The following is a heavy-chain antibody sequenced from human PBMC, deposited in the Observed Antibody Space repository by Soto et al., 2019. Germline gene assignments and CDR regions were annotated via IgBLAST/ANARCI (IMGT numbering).Heavy chain of an antibody. CDR3: ARLDYGDSAFDS. J-gene: IGHJ4*02. V-gene: IGHV4-31*03. CDR1: GGSINSASYH. D-gene: IGHD4-17*01. Sequence: QVQLQESGPGLVQPSETLSLTCSVSGGSINSASYHWSWLRQHPGKGLEFIGYIFYTGSTYYHPSLEPRLTISVDTSKNHVSLRLNAVTAADTAVYYCARLDYGDSAFDSWGRGILVTVSS. CDR2: IFYTGST.